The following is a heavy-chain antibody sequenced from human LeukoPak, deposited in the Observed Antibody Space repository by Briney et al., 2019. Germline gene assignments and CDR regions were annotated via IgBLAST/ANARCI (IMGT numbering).Heavy chain of an antibody. CDR2: ISSSSSYI. CDR3: ARVGDSSGYPLSDY. D-gene: IGHD3-22*01. CDR1: GFTFSSYS. V-gene: IGHV3-21*01. J-gene: IGHJ4*02. Sequence: GGSLRLSCAASGFTFSSYSMNWVRQAPGKGLEWVSSISSSSSYIYYADSVKGRFTISRDNAKNSLYLQMNSLRAEDTAVYYCARVGDSSGYPLSDYWGQGSLVTVSS.